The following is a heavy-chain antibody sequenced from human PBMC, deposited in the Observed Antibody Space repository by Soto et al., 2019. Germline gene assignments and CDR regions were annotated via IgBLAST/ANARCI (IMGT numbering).Heavy chain of an antibody. J-gene: IGHJ4*02. CDR2: IYYSGST. V-gene: IGHV4-31*03. CDR3: ATYDSSGYFDY. CDR1: GGSISSGGYY. D-gene: IGHD3-22*01. Sequence: PSETLSLTCTVSGGSISSGGYYWSWIRQHPGKGLEWIGYIYYSGSTYYNPSLKSRVTISVDTSKNQFSLKLSSVTAADTAVYYCATYDSSGYFDYWGQGTLVTVSS.